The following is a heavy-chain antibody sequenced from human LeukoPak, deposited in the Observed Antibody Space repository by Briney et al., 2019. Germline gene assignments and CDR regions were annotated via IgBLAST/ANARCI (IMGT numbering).Heavy chain of an antibody. D-gene: IGHD6-19*01. CDR1: GDSVSSNSAG. J-gene: IGHJ4*02. Sequence: SQTLSLTCAISGDSVSSNSAGWNWIRQSPSRGLEWLGRTHYVSNWYTDYALSVKSRIIIDPDTSKNQFSLQLSSVTPEDTAVYYCAREVAVAGPFDYWGQGILVTVSS. CDR3: AREVAVAGPFDY. V-gene: IGHV6-1*01. CDR2: THYVSNWYT.